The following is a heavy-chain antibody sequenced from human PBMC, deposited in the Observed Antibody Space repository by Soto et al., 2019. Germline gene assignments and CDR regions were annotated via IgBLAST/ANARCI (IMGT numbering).Heavy chain of an antibody. Sequence: QVQLVESGGGVVQPGRSLRLSCAASGFTFQNYSMHWVRQAPGKGLEWVAVTSYDGGKNLYADFVKGRFTISRDNSKNTLYLQMDSLRAEDTATDFCARVESSGASKYFIDYWGQGILVSVSS. CDR3: ARVESSGASKYFIDY. CDR2: TSYDGGKN. D-gene: IGHD3-10*01. CDR1: GFTFQNYS. V-gene: IGHV3-30*03. J-gene: IGHJ4*02.